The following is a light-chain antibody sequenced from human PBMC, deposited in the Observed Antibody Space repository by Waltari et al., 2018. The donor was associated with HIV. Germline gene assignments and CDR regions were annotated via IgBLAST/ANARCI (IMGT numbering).Light chain of an antibody. CDR1: SSNVGTFNL. V-gene: IGLV2-23*01. Sequence: HSALTQPASVSGSPGQSITISCTGTSSNVGTFNLVSWDQQHPGKDPKLLIYEGKRRPSGVSDRFSGSKSGNTASLTVSGLQAEDEAVYYCCSYAGSDTLVFGGGTSLTIL. J-gene: IGLJ3*02. CDR2: EGK. CDR3: CSYAGSDTLV.